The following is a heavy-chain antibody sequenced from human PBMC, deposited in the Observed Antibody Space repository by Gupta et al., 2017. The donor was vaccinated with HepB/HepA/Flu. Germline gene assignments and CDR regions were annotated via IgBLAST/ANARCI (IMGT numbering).Heavy chain of an antibody. D-gene: IGHD3-10*01. Sequence: QVQLVESGGGVVVQPGRSLRLSCAASGFPFSSYGMHWVRQAPGKGLEWVALIWYDGSNEDYADSVKGRFTISRDNFKNTMYLQMNSLRVEDTGVYYCARKNGEVSKYAFDVWGQGTMVSVSS. CDR1: GFPFSSYG. CDR2: IWYDGSNE. CDR3: ARKNGEVSKYAFDV. J-gene: IGHJ3*01. V-gene: IGHV3-33*01.